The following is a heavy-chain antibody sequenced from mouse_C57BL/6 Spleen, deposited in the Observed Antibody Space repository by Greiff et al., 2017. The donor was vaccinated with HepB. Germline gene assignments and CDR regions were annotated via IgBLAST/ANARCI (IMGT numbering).Heavy chain of an antibody. J-gene: IGHJ3*01. D-gene: IGHD1-1*01. CDR2: IYPGDGDT. V-gene: IGHV1-80*01. Sequence: QVQLQQSGAELVKPGASVKISCKASGYAFSSYWMNWVKQRPGKGLEWIGQIYPGDGDTNYNGKFKGKATLTADKSSSTAYMQLSSLTSEDSAVYFCARDYYGSSYAFAYWGQGTLVTVSA. CDR3: ARDYYGSSYAFAY. CDR1: GYAFSSYW.